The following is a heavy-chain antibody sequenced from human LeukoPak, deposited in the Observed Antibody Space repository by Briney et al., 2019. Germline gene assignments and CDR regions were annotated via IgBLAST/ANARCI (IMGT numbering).Heavy chain of an antibody. V-gene: IGHV1-69*04. D-gene: IGHD3-22*01. CDR2: IIPILGIA. J-gene: IGHJ4*02. CDR1: GYTFTSYA. CDR3: ARDPVYYDSSGTHYFDY. Sequence: SVKVSCKASGYTFTSYAISWVRQAPGQGLEWMGRIIPILGIANYAQKFQGRVTITADKSTSTAYMELSSLRSEDTAVYYCARDPVYYDSSGTHYFDYWGQGTLVTVSS.